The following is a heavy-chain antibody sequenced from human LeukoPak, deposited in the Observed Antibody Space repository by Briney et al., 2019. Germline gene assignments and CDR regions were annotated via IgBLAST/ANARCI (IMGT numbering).Heavy chain of an antibody. Sequence: PSETLSLTCAVYGGSFSGYYWSWIRQPPGKGLEWIGEINHSGSTNYNPSLKSRVTISVDTPKNQFSLKLSSVTAADTAVYYCARRGSSWYGNWFDPWGQGTLVTVSS. D-gene: IGHD6-13*01. CDR1: GGSFSGYY. CDR2: INHSGST. V-gene: IGHV4-34*01. J-gene: IGHJ5*02. CDR3: ARRGSSWYGNWFDP.